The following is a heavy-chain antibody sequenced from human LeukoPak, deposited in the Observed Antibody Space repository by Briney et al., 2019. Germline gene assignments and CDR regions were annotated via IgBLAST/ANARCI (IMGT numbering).Heavy chain of an antibody. Sequence: GGSLRLSCAASGFTFDDYAMHWVRQAPGKGLEWVSGISWNSGSIGYADSVKGRLTISRDNAKNSLYPQMNSLRAEDTALYYCAKDLTPGEVLPAAIQYYYYGMDVWGQGTTVTVSS. V-gene: IGHV3-9*01. D-gene: IGHD2-2*01. CDR2: ISWNSGSI. CDR1: GFTFDDYA. J-gene: IGHJ6*02. CDR3: AKDLTPGEVLPAAIQYYYYGMDV.